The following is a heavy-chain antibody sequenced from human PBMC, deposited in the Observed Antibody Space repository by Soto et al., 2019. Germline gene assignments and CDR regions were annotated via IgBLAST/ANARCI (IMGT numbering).Heavy chain of an antibody. Sequence: PGGSLRLSCAASGFTFSSYWMSWVRQAPGKGLEWVANIKQDGSEKYYVDSVKGRFTISRDNAKNSLYLQMNSLRAEDTAVYYCAREGCGGDCYYYYGMDVWGQGTTVTVSS. CDR1: GFTFSSYW. V-gene: IGHV3-7*03. CDR3: AREGCGGDCYYYYGMDV. J-gene: IGHJ6*02. CDR2: IKQDGSEK. D-gene: IGHD2-21*02.